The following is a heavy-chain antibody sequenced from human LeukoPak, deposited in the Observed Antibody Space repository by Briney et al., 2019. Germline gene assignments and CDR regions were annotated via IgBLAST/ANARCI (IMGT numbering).Heavy chain of an antibody. D-gene: IGHD3-9*01. Sequence: PGGSLRLSCAASGFTFSSYSMKWVRQAPGKGLDWLSYISSGSSTIYYADSVKGRSTISRDNTKKTLYLEMNSLRAEDTAVYFCARVAHFDRGMDVWGQGTTVTVSS. CDR3: ARVAHFDRGMDV. V-gene: IGHV3-48*04. CDR1: GFTFSSYS. CDR2: ISSGSSTI. J-gene: IGHJ6*02.